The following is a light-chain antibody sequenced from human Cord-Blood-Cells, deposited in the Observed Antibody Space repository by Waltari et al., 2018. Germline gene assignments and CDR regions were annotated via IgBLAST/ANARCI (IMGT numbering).Light chain of an antibody. CDR2: DAS. CDR1: QSISSW. CDR3: QQYNSYSWT. J-gene: IGKJ1*01. Sequence: DIQMTQSPSTLSASVGDRVTITCRASQSISSWFAWYQQKPGKAPKLLIYDASSLESGVPSRFSGSGSGTEFTLTISSLQPDDFATYYCQQYNSYSWTFGQVTKVEIK. V-gene: IGKV1-5*01.